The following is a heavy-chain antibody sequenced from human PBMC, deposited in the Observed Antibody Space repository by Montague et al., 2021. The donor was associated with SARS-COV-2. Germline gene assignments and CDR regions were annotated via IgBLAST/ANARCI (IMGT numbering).Heavy chain of an antibody. V-gene: IGHV4-59*01. CDR2: VYTAVRT. J-gene: IGHJ4*02. CDR3: ARRAAGGLFYFDY. D-gene: IGHD6-13*01. CDR1: GASINDYY. Sequence: SETLSLTCNVSGASINDYYWNWLRQSPGKRLEWIGYVYTAVRTSYNPSLKGRVTISLDTSKNQISLKLTSMTAADAAMYFCARRAAGGLFYFDYWGLGTLVSVSS.